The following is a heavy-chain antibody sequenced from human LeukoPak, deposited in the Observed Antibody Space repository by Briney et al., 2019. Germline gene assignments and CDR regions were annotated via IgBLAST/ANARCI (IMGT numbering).Heavy chain of an antibody. Sequence: GGTLRLSCAASGFTFSSYGMSWVRQAPGKGLEWVSVIYSGGSTYYADSVKGRFTISRDNSKNTLYLQMNSLRAEDTAVYYCARGGYYGSGSYYPRGGDAFDIWGQGTMVTVSS. CDR1: GFTFSSYG. D-gene: IGHD3-10*01. CDR2: IYSGGST. CDR3: ARGGYYGSGSYYPRGGDAFDI. J-gene: IGHJ3*02. V-gene: IGHV3-53*01.